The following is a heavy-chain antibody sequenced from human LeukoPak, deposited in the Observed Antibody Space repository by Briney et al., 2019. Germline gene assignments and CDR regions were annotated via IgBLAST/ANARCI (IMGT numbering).Heavy chain of an antibody. D-gene: IGHD4-17*01. CDR2: IYPNGAI. V-gene: IGHV4-4*07. CDR1: GASISTYF. J-gene: IGHJ4*02. CDR3: AREYGDQGTRNFDY. Sequence: SETLSLTCTVSGASISTYFWTWIRQPAGKGLEWIGRIYPNGAINYNPSLKSRVTMSVDTSKNQFSLKLISVTAADTAVYYCAREYGDQGTRNFDYWGQGGLVTDSS.